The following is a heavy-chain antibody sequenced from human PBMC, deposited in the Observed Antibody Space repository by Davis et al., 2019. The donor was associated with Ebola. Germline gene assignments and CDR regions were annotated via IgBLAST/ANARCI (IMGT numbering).Heavy chain of an antibody. Sequence: ASVKVSCKASGYTFTSYYMHWVRQAPGQGLEWMGIINPSGGSTSYAQKFQGRVTMTRDTSTSTVYMELSSLRSDDTAVYYCARDPGYCSSTSCYGYGMDVWGQGTTVTVSS. J-gene: IGHJ6*02. V-gene: IGHV1-46*01. D-gene: IGHD2-2*01. CDR1: GYTFTSYY. CDR3: ARDPGYCSSTSCYGYGMDV. CDR2: INPSGGST.